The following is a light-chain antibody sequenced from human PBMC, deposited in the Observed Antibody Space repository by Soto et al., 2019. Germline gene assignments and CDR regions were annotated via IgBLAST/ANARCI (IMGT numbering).Light chain of an antibody. Sequence: QSVLTQPPSVSGAPGQRVSISCTGNTSNIGAGYDVHWYQHFPGTAPKLLIYGNTNRPSGVPDRFSGSKSGTSASLAITGLQAEDEADYYCSSYAGSSNVFGTGTKVTVL. J-gene: IGLJ1*01. V-gene: IGLV1-40*01. CDR1: TSNIGAGYD. CDR3: SSYAGSSNV. CDR2: GNT.